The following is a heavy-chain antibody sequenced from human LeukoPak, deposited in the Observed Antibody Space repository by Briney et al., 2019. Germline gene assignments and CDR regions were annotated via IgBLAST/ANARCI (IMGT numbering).Heavy chain of an antibody. D-gene: IGHD1-26*01. CDR3: ARGKGGARGAFDI. CDR2: ISYDGSNK. Sequence: PGRSLRLSCAASGFTFSSYAMHWVRQAPGKGLEWVSVISYDGSNKYYADSVKGRFTISRDNSKNTLYLQMNSLRAEDTAVYYCARGKGGARGAFDIWGQGTMVTVSS. J-gene: IGHJ3*02. V-gene: IGHV3-30-3*01. CDR1: GFTFSSYA.